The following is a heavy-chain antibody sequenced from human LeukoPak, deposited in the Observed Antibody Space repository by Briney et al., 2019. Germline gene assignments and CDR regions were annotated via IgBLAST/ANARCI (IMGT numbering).Heavy chain of an antibody. CDR2: IYYSGST. V-gene: IGHV4-38-2*02. CDR1: GYSISSGYY. D-gene: IGHD3-10*01. J-gene: IGHJ6*03. Sequence: SETLSLTCTVSGYSISSGYYWGWIRQPPGKGLEWIGSIYYSGSTYYNPSLKSRVTISVDTSKNQFSLKLSSVTAADTAVYYCASLTYYYGSGSYWVPYYYYYCMDVWGKGTTVTISS. CDR3: ASLTYYYGSGSYWVPYYYYYCMDV.